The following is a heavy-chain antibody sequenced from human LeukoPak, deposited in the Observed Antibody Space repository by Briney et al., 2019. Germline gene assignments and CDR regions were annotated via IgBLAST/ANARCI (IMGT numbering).Heavy chain of an antibody. V-gene: IGHV4-61*02. D-gene: IGHD3/OR15-3a*01. CDR3: ARQTGSGLFILP. CDR2: IYTSGST. CDR1: GGSISSGSYY. Sequence: PSETLSLTCTVSGGSISSGSYYWSWLRQPAGKGLEWIGRIYTSGSTNYNPSLKSRVTISVDTSKNQFSLRLTSVTAADTAVYYCARQTGSGLFILPGGQGTLVTVSS. J-gene: IGHJ4*02.